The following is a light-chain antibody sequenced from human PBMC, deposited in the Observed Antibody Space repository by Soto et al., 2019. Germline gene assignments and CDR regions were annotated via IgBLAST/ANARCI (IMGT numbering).Light chain of an antibody. CDR2: GAS. Sequence: EVVLTQSPCTLSLSAGERATLFCRASESVTSNYIAWYQQEPGQAPRLLIYGASSRATGIPDRFSGSGSGTDFALTISRLETPDFAVYYCQRYGSSRTWTFGQGTKV. CDR3: QRYGSSRTWT. J-gene: IGKJ1*01. CDR1: ESVTSNY. V-gene: IGKV3-20*01.